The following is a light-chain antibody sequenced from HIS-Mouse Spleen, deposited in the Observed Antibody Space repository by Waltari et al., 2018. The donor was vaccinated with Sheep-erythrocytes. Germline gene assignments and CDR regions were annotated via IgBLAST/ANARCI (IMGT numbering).Light chain of an antibody. CDR1: RSDVGGYNY. J-gene: IGLJ2*01. Sequence: QSALTQPASVSGSPGQSIPIPCTGTRSDVGGYNYVPWYQQHPGKAPKLMIYEVSNRPSGVSNRFSGSKSGNTASLTISGLQAEDEADYYCSSYTSSSTPVVFGGGTKLTVL. CDR3: SSYTSSSTPVV. V-gene: IGLV2-14*01. CDR2: EVS.